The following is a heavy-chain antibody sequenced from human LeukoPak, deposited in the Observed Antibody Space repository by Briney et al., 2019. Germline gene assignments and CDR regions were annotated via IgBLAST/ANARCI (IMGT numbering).Heavy chain of an antibody. V-gene: IGHV1-46*01. CDR2: INPSGGST. J-gene: IGHJ6*02. CDR1: GYTFTSYY. CDR3: ARDSGIAVAGLYYYYYGMDV. D-gene: IGHD6-19*01. Sequence: ASVKVSCKASGYTFTSYYMHWVRQAPGQGLEWMGIINPSGGSTSYAQKFQGRVTMTRDTSTSTVYMELSSLRSEDTAVYYCARDSGIAVAGLYYYYYGMDVWGQGTTVTVSS.